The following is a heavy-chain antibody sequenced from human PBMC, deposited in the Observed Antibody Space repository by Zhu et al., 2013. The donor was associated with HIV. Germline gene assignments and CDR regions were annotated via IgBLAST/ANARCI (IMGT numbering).Heavy chain of an antibody. CDR2: INHSGST. D-gene: IGHD3-10*01. CDR3: ARGALWFRVNYYYYGMDV. J-gene: IGHJ6*02. V-gene: IGHV4-34*01. CDR1: GGSFSGYY. Sequence: QVQLQQWGAGLLKPSETLSLTCAVYGGSFSGYYWSWIRQPPGKGLEWIGEINHSGSTNYNPSLKSRVTISVDTSKNQFSLKLSSVTAADTAVYYCARGALWFRVNYYYYGMDVWGQGTTVTVSS.